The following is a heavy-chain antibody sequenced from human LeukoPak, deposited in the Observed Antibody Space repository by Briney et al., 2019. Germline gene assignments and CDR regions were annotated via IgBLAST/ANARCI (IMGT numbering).Heavy chain of an antibody. CDR2: IYSGGST. Sequence: GGSLRLSCAASGFTVSSNYMSWVRQAPGKGLEWVSVIYSGGSTYYADSEKGRFTISRDNSKNTLYLQMNSLRAEDTAVYYCARDSTSWSYYYYMDVWGKGTTVTVSS. CDR3: ARDSTSWSYYYYMDV. D-gene: IGHD2-2*01. J-gene: IGHJ6*03. V-gene: IGHV3-53*01. CDR1: GFTVSSNY.